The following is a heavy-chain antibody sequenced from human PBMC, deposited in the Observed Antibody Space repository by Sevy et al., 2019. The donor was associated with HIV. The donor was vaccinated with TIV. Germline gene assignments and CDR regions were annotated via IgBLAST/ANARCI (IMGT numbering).Heavy chain of an antibody. V-gene: IGHV1-69*13. CDR3: ARGGGMRSYYYYYMDV. D-gene: IGHD3-16*01. J-gene: IGHJ6*03. CDR2: IIPIFGAA. CDR1: GGTLSNYA. Sequence: ASVKVSCKASGGTLSNYAISWVRQAPGQGLGWMGGIIPIFGAASYAQKFQGRVTITADESTSTVYMELSSLRSEDTAVYYCARGGGMRSYYYYYMDVWGKGTTVTVSS.